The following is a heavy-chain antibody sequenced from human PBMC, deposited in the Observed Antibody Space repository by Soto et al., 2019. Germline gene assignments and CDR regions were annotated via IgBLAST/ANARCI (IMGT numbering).Heavy chain of an antibody. J-gene: IGHJ5*02. V-gene: IGHV4-39*02. CDR1: GGSISSSSYY. CDR2: IYYSGST. Sequence: PSETLSLTCTVSGGSISSSSYYWGWIRQPPGKGLEWIGSIYYSGSTYYNPSLKSRVTISVDTSKNQFSLKLSSVTAADTAVYYCAKEGLYDSSGYYSFNWFDPWGQGTLVTVSS. D-gene: IGHD3-22*01. CDR3: AKEGLYDSSGYYSFNWFDP.